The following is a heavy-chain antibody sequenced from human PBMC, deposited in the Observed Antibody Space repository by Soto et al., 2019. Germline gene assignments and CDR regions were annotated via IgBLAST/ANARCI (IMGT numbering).Heavy chain of an antibody. Sequence: PSETLSLNRPVSGGSISRGGYSWSWIRQPPGKGLEWIGYSYHSGSTYYNPSLKSRVTISVDRSKNQFSLKLSSVTAADTAVYYCARVPTPWGQGTLVTVSS. CDR3: ARVPTP. J-gene: IGHJ5*02. CDR2: SYHSGST. V-gene: IGHV4-30-2*01. D-gene: IGHD2-2*01. CDR1: GGSISRGGYS.